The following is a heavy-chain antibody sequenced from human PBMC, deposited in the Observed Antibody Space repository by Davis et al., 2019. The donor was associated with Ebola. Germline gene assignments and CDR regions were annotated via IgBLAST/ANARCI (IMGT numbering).Heavy chain of an antibody. J-gene: IGHJ4*02. CDR2: MNPNSGNT. V-gene: IGHV1-8*01. CDR3: ARVPYDFWSGYLDY. CDR1: GYTFTSYD. Sequence: AASVKVSCRASGYTFTSYDINWVRQATGHGLEWMGWMNPNSGNTGYAQKFQGRVTMTRNTSISTAYMELSSLRSEDTAVYYCARVPYDFWSGYLDYWGQGTLVTVSS. D-gene: IGHD3-3*01.